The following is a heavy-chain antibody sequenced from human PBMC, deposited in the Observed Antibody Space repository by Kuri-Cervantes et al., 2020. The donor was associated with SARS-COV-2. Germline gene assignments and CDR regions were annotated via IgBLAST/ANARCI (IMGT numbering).Heavy chain of an antibody. J-gene: IGHJ4*02. V-gene: IGHV4-39*07. CDR1: GDSISSGSYY. D-gene: IGHD6-6*01. CDR3: ARNGEIISSSSYFDY. Sequence: SETLSLTCTVSGDSISSGSYYWGWIRQPPGKGLEWIGTIYYSGTTNYKPSLKSRVTISVDTSKNQFSLKLYSVTAADTAIYYCARNGEIISSSSYFDYWGRGTLVTVSS. CDR2: IYYSGTT.